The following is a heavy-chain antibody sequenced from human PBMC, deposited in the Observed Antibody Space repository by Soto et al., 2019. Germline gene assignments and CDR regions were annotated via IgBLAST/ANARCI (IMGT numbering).Heavy chain of an antibody. CDR1: GGTFSSYA. V-gene: IGHV1-69*13. D-gene: IGHD6-13*01. CDR2: IIPIFGTA. Sequence: ASVKVSCKASGGTFSSYAISWVRQAPGQGLEWMGGIIPIFGTANYAQKFQGRVTITADESTSTAYMELSSLRSEDTAVYYCASLEAAGTDYWGQGTLVTVSS. J-gene: IGHJ4*02. CDR3: ASLEAAGTDY.